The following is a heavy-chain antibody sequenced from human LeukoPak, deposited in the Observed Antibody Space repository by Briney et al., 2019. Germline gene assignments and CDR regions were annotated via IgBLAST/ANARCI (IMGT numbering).Heavy chain of an antibody. CDR3: ARASRTGLGIGSFDY. Sequence: PSQTLSLTCIVSGGSISSGDYYWSWIRQPPGKGLEWIGYINHSGSTYYKPSLKSRVTISADTSKNQFSLKLSSVTAADTAVYYCARASRTGLGIGSFDYWGQGTLVTVSS. D-gene: IGHD7-27*01. V-gene: IGHV4-30-2*01. CDR1: GGSISSGDYY. J-gene: IGHJ4*02. CDR2: INHSGST.